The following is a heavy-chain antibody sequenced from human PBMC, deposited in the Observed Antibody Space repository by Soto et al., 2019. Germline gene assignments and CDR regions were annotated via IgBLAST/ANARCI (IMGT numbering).Heavy chain of an antibody. D-gene: IGHD2-15*01. Sequence: ASVKVSCKASGYTFTGYYMHWVRQAPGQGLEWMGWINPNSGGTNYAQKFQGWVTMTRDTSISTAYMELSRLRSDDTAVYYCARSLVVAANPHWFDPWGQGTLVTVSS. CDR2: INPNSGGT. CDR3: ARSLVVAANPHWFDP. J-gene: IGHJ5*02. V-gene: IGHV1-2*04. CDR1: GYTFTGYY.